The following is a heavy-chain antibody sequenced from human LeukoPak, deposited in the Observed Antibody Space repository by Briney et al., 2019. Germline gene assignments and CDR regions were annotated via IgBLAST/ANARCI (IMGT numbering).Heavy chain of an antibody. J-gene: IGHJ4*02. Sequence: GGSLRLSCAASGLTFDDYAMHWVRQAPGKGLEWVSGISWNSGSIGYADSVKGRFTISRDNAKNSLYLQMNSLRAEDTALYYCAKDKFSGWYYFDYWGQGTLVTVSS. V-gene: IGHV3-9*01. CDR1: GLTFDDYA. CDR2: ISWNSGSI. CDR3: AKDKFSGWYYFDY. D-gene: IGHD6-19*01.